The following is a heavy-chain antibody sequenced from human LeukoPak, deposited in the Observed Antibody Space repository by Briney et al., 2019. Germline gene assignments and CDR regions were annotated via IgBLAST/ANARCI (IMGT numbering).Heavy chain of an antibody. CDR3: VRQWVV. CDR1: GGSISSGSYY. J-gene: IGHJ4*02. D-gene: IGHD6-19*01. CDR2: IYTSGST. Sequence: SQTLPLTCTVSGGSISSGSYYWSWIRQPAGKGLEWIGRIYTSGSTNYNPSLKSRVTISVDTSKNQFSLKLSSVTAADTAVYYCVRQWVVWGQGTLVTVSS. V-gene: IGHV4-61*02.